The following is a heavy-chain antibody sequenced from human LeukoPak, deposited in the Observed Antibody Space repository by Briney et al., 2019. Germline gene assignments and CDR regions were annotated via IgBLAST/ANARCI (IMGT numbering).Heavy chain of an antibody. Sequence: SVKVSCKASGGTFSSYAISWVRQAPGQGLEWMGGIIPIFGTANYAQKFQGRVTITADKSTSTAYMELSSLKSEDTAVYYCAREVYGSGSYYLDYWGQGTLVTVSS. J-gene: IGHJ4*02. CDR3: AREVYGSGSYYLDY. V-gene: IGHV1-69*06. CDR1: GGTFSSYA. D-gene: IGHD3-10*01. CDR2: IIPIFGTA.